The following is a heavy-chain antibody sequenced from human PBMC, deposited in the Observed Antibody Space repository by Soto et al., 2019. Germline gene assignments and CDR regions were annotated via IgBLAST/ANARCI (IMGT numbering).Heavy chain of an antibody. CDR2: IIPIFGTA. V-gene: IGHV1-69*01. CDR1: GGTFSSYA. J-gene: IGHJ6*02. Sequence: QVQLVQSGAEVKKPGSSVKVSCKASGGTFSSYAISWVRQAPGQGLEWMGGIIPIFGTANYAQKFQGRVMITADESTSTAYMEVSSLRSEDTAVYYCARGYCTNGVCYSYYYGMDVWGQGTTVTVSS. D-gene: IGHD2-8*01. CDR3: ARGYCTNGVCYSYYYGMDV.